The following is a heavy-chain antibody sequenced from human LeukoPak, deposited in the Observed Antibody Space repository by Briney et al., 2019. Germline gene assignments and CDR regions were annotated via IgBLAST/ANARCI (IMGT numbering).Heavy chain of an antibody. J-gene: IGHJ4*02. Sequence: PSETLSLTCAVYGGSFSGYYWSWIRQPPGKGLEWIGYIYYSGSTNYNPSLKSRVTISVDTSKNQFSLKLSSVTAADTAVYYCARTASVRGVIKELDYWGQGTLVTVSS. D-gene: IGHD3-10*02. CDR2: IYYSGST. V-gene: IGHV4-59*01. CDR1: GGSFSGYY. CDR3: ARTASVRGVIKELDY.